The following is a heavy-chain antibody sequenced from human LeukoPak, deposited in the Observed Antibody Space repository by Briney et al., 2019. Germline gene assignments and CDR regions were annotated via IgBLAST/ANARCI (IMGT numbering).Heavy chain of an antibody. J-gene: IGHJ4*01. CDR1: GDSIRSYY. D-gene: IGHD5-12*01. CDR3: TSHGSSGHDPLT. CDR2: IYYSGST. V-gene: IGHV4-59*08. Sequence: SETLSLTCTVSGDSIRSYYWNWIPRPPGKGLEWISYIYYSGSTSSNPSLKSRVTISLDTSKSQCSLRLTSVTAADTAVYYCTSHGSSGHDPLTWGQGTLVTVSS.